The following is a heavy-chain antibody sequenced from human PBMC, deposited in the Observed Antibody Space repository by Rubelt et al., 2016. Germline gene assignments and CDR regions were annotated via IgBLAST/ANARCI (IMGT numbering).Heavy chain of an antibody. CDR1: GFTFDDFG. V-gene: IGHV3-20*04. J-gene: IGHJ4*02. Sequence: GGSLRLSCTASGFTFDDFGMTWVRQVPGKGLEWVSGISWNGGGTGYAASLKGRFTISRDNAKNTLYLQMNSLRAEDTAVYYCASEGDSGSYYPRWGQGTLVTVSS. CDR3: ASEGDSGSYYPR. CDR2: ISWNGGGT. D-gene: IGHD1-26*01.